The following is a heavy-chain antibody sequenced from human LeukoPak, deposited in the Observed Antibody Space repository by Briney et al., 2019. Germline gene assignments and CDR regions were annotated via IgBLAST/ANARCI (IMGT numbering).Heavy chain of an antibody. Sequence: SETLSLTCAVYGGSFSGYYWSWIRQPPGKGLEWIGEINHSGSTNYNPSLKSRVTISVDTSKNQLSLKLSSVTAADTAVYYCARDLVVVVAATWYFDLWGRGTLVTVSS. J-gene: IGHJ2*01. D-gene: IGHD2-15*01. CDR3: ARDLVVVVAATWYFDL. V-gene: IGHV4-34*01. CDR2: INHSGST. CDR1: GGSFSGYY.